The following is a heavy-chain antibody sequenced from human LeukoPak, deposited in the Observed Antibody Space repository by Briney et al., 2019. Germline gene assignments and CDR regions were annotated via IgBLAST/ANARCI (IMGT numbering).Heavy chain of an antibody. CDR1: GGSMNTYY. V-gene: IGHV4-59*01. D-gene: IGHD4/OR15-4a*01. Sequence: PSETLSLTCTVSGGSMNTYYWSWIRQPPGKGLEWIGYIYSSGSNNYNPSLKRRVTMSVDTSKNQLYLNLSSVTAADTAVYYCARDYGGHRFDFWGQGSLVSVSS. CDR2: IYSSGSN. J-gene: IGHJ4*02. CDR3: ARDYGGHRFDF.